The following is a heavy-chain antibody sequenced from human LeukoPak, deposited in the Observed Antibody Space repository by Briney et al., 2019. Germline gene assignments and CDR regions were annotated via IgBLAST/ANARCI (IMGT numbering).Heavy chain of an antibody. J-gene: IGHJ1*01. CDR3: ARGYYDSSDFEYLQH. CDR1: GYTFTGYY. CDR2: INPNSGGT. V-gene: IGHV1-2*02. D-gene: IGHD3-22*01. Sequence: GASVKVSCKASGYTFTGYYIHWVRQAPGQGLEWMGWINPNSGGTNYAQKFQGRVTMTRDTSISTVYMELRRLRSDDTAVFYCARGYYDSSDFEYLQHWGQGTLVTVSS.